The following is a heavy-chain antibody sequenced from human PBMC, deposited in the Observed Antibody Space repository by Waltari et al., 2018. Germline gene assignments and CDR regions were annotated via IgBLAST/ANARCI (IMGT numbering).Heavy chain of an antibody. CDR1: GGSISSYY. Sequence: QVQLQESGPGLVKPSETLSLTCTVSGGSISSYYWSWIRQPPGKGLEWIGYIYYSGSTTYNPSLKSRVTIAVDTSKNQFSLKLSSVTAADTAVYYCARQDSSSWHRGYNWCDPWGQGTLVTVSS. J-gene: IGHJ5*02. D-gene: IGHD6-13*01. CDR3: ARQDSSSWHRGYNWCDP. CDR2: IYYSGST. V-gene: IGHV4-59*08.